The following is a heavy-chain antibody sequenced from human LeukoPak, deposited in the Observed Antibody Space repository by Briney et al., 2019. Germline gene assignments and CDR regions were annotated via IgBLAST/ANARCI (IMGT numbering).Heavy chain of an antibody. CDR1: GFTFSSYS. J-gene: IGHJ4*02. CDR3: ARGIYRSGWYYFDY. V-gene: IGHV3-48*02. Sequence: GGSLRLSCAASGFTFSSYSMNWVRQAPGKGLEWVSYISSSSSTIYYADSVKGRFTISRDNAKNSLYLQMNSLRDEDTAVYYCARGIYRSGWYYFDYWGQGTLVTVSS. D-gene: IGHD6-19*01. CDR2: ISSSSSTI.